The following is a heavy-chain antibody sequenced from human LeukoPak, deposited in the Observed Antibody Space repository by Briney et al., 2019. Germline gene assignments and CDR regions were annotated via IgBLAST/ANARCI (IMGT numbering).Heavy chain of an antibody. J-gene: IGHJ6*02. CDR1: GYTFTDYY. V-gene: IGHV1-2*02. CDR2: MHPNSGGT. CDR3: ARDQKVGVTPYFGMDV. Sequence: ASVKVSCKASGYTFTDYYMHWLRQAPGQGLEWMGWMHPNSGGTNYAQKFQGRVTISADKSTTTVYMEVSSLRSDDTAVYYCARDQKVGVTPYFGMDVWGQGTAVTVSS. D-gene: IGHD1-26*01.